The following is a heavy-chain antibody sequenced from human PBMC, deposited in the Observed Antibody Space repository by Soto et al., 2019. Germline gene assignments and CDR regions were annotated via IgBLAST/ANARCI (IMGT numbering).Heavy chain of an antibody. CDR1: GFSFSNHA. J-gene: IGHJ4*02. D-gene: IGHD2-15*01. CDR3: AKDKRLGGGACCDN. CDR2: ISGDGENT. Sequence: EVQLLESGGGLVQPGGSLRLSCAASGFSFSNHAMSWVRQAPGKGLECISAISGDGENTYYAGSVKGRFTISRDNSKNTLYLQMNILRAEDTAVYYCAKDKRLGGGACCDNWGQGTLVTVSS. V-gene: IGHV3-23*01.